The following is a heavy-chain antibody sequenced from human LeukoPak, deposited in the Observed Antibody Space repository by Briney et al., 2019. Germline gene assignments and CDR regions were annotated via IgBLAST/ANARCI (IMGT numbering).Heavy chain of an antibody. D-gene: IGHD5-24*01. J-gene: IGHJ4*02. CDR1: GYTFTSYG. CDR3: ARGIRPLRGRGQIN. CDR2: ISAYNGNT. Sequence: GASVKVSCKASGYTFTSYGISWVRQAPGQGLEWMGWISAYNGNTNYAQKFQGRVTMTRNTSISTAYMELSSLRSEDTAVYYCARGIRPLRGRGQINWGQGTLVTVSS. V-gene: IGHV1-18*01.